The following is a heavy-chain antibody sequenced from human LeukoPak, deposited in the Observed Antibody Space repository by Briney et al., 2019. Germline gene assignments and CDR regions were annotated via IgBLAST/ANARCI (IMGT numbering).Heavy chain of an antibody. CDR1: GFTFSSYG. D-gene: IGHD3-3*01. J-gene: IGHJ4*02. Sequence: GGSLRLSCAASGFTFSSYGMHWVRQAPGKGLEWVANIKQDGSEKYYVDSVKGRFTISRDNAKNSLYLQMNSLRAEDTAVYYCAREGGSYDFWSGYYEGLDYWGQGTLVTVSS. V-gene: IGHV3-7*01. CDR3: AREGGSYDFWSGYYEGLDY. CDR2: IKQDGSEK.